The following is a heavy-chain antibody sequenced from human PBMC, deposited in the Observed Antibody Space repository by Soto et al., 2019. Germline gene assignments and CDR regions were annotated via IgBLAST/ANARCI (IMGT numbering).Heavy chain of an antibody. CDR2: IYYSGST. J-gene: IGHJ4*02. D-gene: IGHD3-10*01. Sequence: PSETLSLTCTVSGGSISSSSYYWGWIRQPPGKGLEWIGSIYYSGSTYYNPSLKSRVTISVDTSKNQFSLKLSSVTAADTAVYYCATRITMVRGVIRPHFDYWGQGTLVTVSS. V-gene: IGHV4-39*01. CDR3: ATRITMVRGVIRPHFDY. CDR1: GGSISSSSYY.